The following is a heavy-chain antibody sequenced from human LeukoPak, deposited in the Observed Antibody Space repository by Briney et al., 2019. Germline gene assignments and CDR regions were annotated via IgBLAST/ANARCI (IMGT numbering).Heavy chain of an antibody. D-gene: IGHD4-17*01. CDR1: GYTFTIYD. V-gene: IGHV1-8*01. J-gene: IGHJ5*02. CDR2: MNPDSGNT. CDR3: AVHLPGDYLDP. Sequence: GASVKVSCKASGYTFTIYDINWVRQAAGQGLEWMGWMNPDSGNTDFAQKFQGRVTMTWNTSISTAYMELSSLTSEDTAVYYCAVHLPGDYLDPWGQGTLVTVSS.